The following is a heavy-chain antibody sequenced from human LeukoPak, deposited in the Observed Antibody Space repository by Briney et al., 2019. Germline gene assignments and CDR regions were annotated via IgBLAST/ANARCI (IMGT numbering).Heavy chain of an antibody. J-gene: IGHJ1*01. CDR2: ISGSGGNT. CDR3: ARDSERYFDFPAYFQH. D-gene: IGHD3-9*01. Sequence: GRSLRLSCAASGFTFSSYAMNWVRQAPGQGLEWVSAISGSGGNTHYADSVQGRFTISRDYSKNTLYLQMNSLRAEDTAVYYCARDSERYFDFPAYFQHWGQGTLVTVSS. V-gene: IGHV3-23*01. CDR1: GFTFSSYA.